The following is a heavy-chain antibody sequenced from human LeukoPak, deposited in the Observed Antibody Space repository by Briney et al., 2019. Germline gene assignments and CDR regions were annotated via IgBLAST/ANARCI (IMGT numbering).Heavy chain of an antibody. CDR2: ISYDGSNK. D-gene: IGHD5-18*01. CDR3: AKHGGGYSYYY. CDR1: GFTFSSYG. J-gene: IGHJ4*02. Sequence: GGSLRLSCAASGFTFSSYGMHWVRQAPGKGLEWVAVISYDGSNKYYADSVKGRFTISRDNSKNTLYLQMNSLRAEDTAVYYCAKHGGGYSYYYWGQGTLVTVSS. V-gene: IGHV3-30*18.